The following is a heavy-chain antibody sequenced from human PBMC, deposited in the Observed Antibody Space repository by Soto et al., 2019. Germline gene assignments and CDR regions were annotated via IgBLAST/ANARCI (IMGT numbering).Heavy chain of an antibody. D-gene: IGHD2-2*01. J-gene: IGHJ5*02. V-gene: IGHV1-3*01. CDR3: ARVLPLGCISTRCPVGWFDP. Sequence: ASVKVSCKASGYTFTSYGISWVRQAPGQGLEWMGWINAGNGNTKYSQKFQGRVTITRDTSASTAYMELGSLRSEDTAVYYCARVLPLGCISTRCPVGWFDPWGQGTLVTVSS. CDR2: INAGNGNT. CDR1: GYTFTSYG.